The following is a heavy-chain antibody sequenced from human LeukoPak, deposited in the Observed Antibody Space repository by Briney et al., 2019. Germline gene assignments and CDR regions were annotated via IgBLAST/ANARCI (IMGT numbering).Heavy chain of an antibody. V-gene: IGHV1-8*01. D-gene: IGHD3-22*01. Sequence: ASVKVSCKASGYTFTSYDINWVRQATGQGLEWMGWMNPNSGNTGYAQKFQGRVTMTRNTSISTAYMELSSLRSEDTAVYYCAREGLDSSGAPYYFDYWGQGTLVTVPS. CDR2: MNPNSGNT. CDR3: AREGLDSSGAPYYFDY. J-gene: IGHJ4*02. CDR1: GYTFTSYD.